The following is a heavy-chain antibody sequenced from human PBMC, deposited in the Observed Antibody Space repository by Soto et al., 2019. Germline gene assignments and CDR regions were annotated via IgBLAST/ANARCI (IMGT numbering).Heavy chain of an antibody. CDR3: TTGGAAATYYYYYGMDV. J-gene: IGHJ6*02. V-gene: IGHV3-15*01. D-gene: IGHD6-13*01. CDR1: GFTFSNAW. CDR2: IKSKTDGGTT. Sequence: EVQLVESGGGLVKPGGSLRLSCAASGFTFSNAWMSWVRQAPGKGLEWVGRIKSKTDGGTTDYAAPVKGRFTISRDDSKNTLYLQMNSLKTEDTAVYYCTTGGAAATYYYYYGMDVWGQGTTVTVSS.